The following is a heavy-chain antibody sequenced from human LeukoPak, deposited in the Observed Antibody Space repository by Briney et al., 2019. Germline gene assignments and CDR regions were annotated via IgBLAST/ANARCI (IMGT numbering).Heavy chain of an antibody. J-gene: IGHJ4*02. CDR2: ISSGGSTI. CDR1: GFTFSSYS. Sequence: PGGSLRLSCAASGFTFSSYSMNWVRQAPGKGLEWLSFISSGGSTIYYADSVKGRFTISRDNAKNSLYLQMNSLRAEDTAVYYCARDGYYYGSGSYYKVDFDYWGQGTLVTVSS. D-gene: IGHD3-10*01. V-gene: IGHV3-48*01. CDR3: ARDGYYYGSGSYYKVDFDY.